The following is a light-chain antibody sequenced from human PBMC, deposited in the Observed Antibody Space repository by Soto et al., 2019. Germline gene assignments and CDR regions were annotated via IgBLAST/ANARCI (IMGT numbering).Light chain of an antibody. V-gene: IGLV1-40*01. Sequence: QSVLTQPPSVSGAAGQRVTISCTGSSSNIGAGYDVHWYQQLPGTAPKLLIYGNNNRPSGVPDRFSGSKSGTSASLTITGLQAEDEADYYCQSYDNSLRVVFGGGTKLTVL. CDR2: GNN. J-gene: IGLJ3*02. CDR1: SSNIGAGYD. CDR3: QSYDNSLRVV.